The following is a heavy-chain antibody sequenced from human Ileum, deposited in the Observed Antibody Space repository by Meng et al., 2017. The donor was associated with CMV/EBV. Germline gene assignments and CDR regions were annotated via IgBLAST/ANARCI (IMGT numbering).Heavy chain of an antibody. Sequence: GGALVHPVGPLLLSLSAFGFTFSSYWMHWVRQGPGKGLVWVSRIDTDGSETTYADSVNGRFTISRDNAKNTLYLQINSLSAEDTAVYFCVRGTSDWPGIDYWGQGTLVTVSS. D-gene: IGHD2-21*02. CDR2: IDTDGSET. J-gene: IGHJ4*02. CDR3: VRGTSDWPGIDY. CDR1: GFTFSSYW. V-gene: IGHV3-74*03.